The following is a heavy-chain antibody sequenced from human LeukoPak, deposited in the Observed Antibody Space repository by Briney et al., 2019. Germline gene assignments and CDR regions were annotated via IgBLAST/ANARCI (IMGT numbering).Heavy chain of an antibody. J-gene: IGHJ4*02. Sequence: ASVKVSCKASGYTFTYYGISWVRRAPGQGLEWMAWINPYNGDTNFAQKLQGRVTVTTDTSTSTAYMELRSLRSGDTAVYYCARDLRSSSVYYFDYWGQGTLVTVSS. CDR2: INPYNGDT. V-gene: IGHV1-18*01. D-gene: IGHD6-6*01. CDR1: GYTFTYYG. CDR3: ARDLRSSSVYYFDY.